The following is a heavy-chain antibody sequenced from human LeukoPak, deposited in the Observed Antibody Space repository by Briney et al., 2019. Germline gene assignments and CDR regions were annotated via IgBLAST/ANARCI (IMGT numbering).Heavy chain of an antibody. CDR3: VRVGSAYGDPLEFDF. CDR1: GYSFDKFG. J-gene: IGHJ4*02. Sequence: ASVKLCCKASGYSFDKFGISWVRQAPGRGLEWMGWISGHNGNTDSAQKFQDRVTTTTDNSMTTAYLELRSLRSDDTAVYFCVRVGSAYGDPLEFDFWGQGTLVTVSS. CDR2: ISGHNGNT. D-gene: IGHD4-17*01. V-gene: IGHV1-18*01.